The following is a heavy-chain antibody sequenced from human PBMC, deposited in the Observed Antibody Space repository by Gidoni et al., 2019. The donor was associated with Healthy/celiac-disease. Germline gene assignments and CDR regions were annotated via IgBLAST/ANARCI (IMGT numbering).Heavy chain of an antibody. CDR2: ISSSSSYI. D-gene: IGHD6-13*01. CDR3: ARGAAAFPLDY. Sequence: EVQLVESGGGLVKPGGSLSLSSAASGFTFSSYSMNLVRQAPGKGLEWVASISSSSSYIYYADSVKGRFTISRDNAKNSLYLQMNSLRAEDTAVYYCARGAAAFPLDYWGQGTLVTVSS. CDR1: GFTFSSYS. V-gene: IGHV3-21*01. J-gene: IGHJ4*02.